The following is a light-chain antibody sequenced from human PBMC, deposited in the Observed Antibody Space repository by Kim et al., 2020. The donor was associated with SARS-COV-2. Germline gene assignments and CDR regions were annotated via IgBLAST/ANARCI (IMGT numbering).Light chain of an antibody. Sequence: ELTQPPSASGTPGQRVTISCSGSSSNIGSNYVYWYQQLPGTAPKLLIYSNNQRPSGVPDRFSGSKSGTSASLAISGLQSEDEADYCCAAWDDSLNGVVFGGGTQLTIL. J-gene: IGLJ2*01. CDR3: AAWDDSLNGVV. V-gene: IGLV1-44*01. CDR2: SNN. CDR1: SSNIGSNY.